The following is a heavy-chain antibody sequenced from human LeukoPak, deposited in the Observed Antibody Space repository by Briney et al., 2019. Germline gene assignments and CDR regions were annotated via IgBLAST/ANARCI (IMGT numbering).Heavy chain of an antibody. CDR3: AREERFLEWLSAFDY. J-gene: IGHJ4*02. CDR1: GFTFSSYG. V-gene: IGHV3-30*03. D-gene: IGHD3-3*01. CDR2: ISYDGSNK. Sequence: QAGGSLRLSCAASGFTFSSYGMHWVRQAPGKGLEWVAVISYDGSNKYYADSVKGRFTISRDNSKNTLYLQMNSLRAEDTAVYYCAREERFLEWLSAFDYWGQGTLVTVSS.